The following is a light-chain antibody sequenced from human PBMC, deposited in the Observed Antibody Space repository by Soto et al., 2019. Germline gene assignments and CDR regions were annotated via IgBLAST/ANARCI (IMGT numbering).Light chain of an antibody. CDR2: EVT. CDR1: SSDVGGYNL. Sequence: QSALTQPASVSGSPGQSITISCTGTSSDVGGYNLVSWYQQHPGEAPKLMIYEVTNRPSGVSNRFSGSKSGNTASLTISGLQAEDEADYYGSAYIPRITDWAFGGGTKVTVL. J-gene: IGLJ3*02. V-gene: IGLV2-14*03. CDR3: SAYIPRITDWA.